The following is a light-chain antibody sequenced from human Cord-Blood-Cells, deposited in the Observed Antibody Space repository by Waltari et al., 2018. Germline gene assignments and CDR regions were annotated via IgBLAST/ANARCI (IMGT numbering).Light chain of an antibody. J-gene: IGKJ5*01. V-gene: IGKV1-39*01. Sequence: DIQMTQSPSSLSASVGDRVTITCRASQSISSYLNWYQQKPGKAPKLLIYAASSLQSGVPSRFSGSGSGTDLTLTKSSLQPEDFATDYGEQSYSTPPITVGQGTRLEIK. CDR3: EQSYSTPPIT. CDR2: AAS. CDR1: QSISSY.